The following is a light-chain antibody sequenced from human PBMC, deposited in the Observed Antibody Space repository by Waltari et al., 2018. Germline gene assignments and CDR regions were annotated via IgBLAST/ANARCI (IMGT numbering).Light chain of an antibody. V-gene: IGKV4-1*01. J-gene: IGKJ4*01. CDR2: WAS. CDR1: ESFLFSSRHKNH. Sequence: DIVMTQSPDSLAVSLGERATINCKSSESFLFSSRHKNHLSWYQQKPGHPPKLLLYWASTRESGVPDRFSGSGSGTDFTLTISSLQAEDVAIYYCQQYYDSPLTFGGGTKVEIK. CDR3: QQYYDSPLT.